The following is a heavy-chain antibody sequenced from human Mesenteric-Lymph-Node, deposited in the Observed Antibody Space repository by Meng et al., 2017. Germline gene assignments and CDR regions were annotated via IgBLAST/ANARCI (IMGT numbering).Heavy chain of an antibody. V-gene: IGHV4-30-4*01. D-gene: IGHD3-22*01. CDR3: ARADPPYDSSGYYRFDL. CDR1: VGSISSGDYY. CDR2: IYYSGST. J-gene: IGHJ2*01. Sequence: QVQLQESGPGLVKPSQTLSLTCTVSVGSISSGDYYWSWIRQPPGKGLEWIGYIYYSGSTYYNPSLKSRVTISVDTSKNQFSLKLSSVTAADTAVYYCARADPPYDSSGYYRFDLWGRGTLVTVSS.